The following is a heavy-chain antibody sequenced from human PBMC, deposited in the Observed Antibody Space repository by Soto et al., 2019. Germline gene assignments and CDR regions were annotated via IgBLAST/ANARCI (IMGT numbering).Heavy chain of an antibody. CDR2: IIPIFGTA. CDR3: ARSTLRTSISDLYGMDV. D-gene: IGHD2-21*02. CDR1: GGTFSSYA. J-gene: IGHJ6*02. Sequence: ASVKVSCKASGGTFSSYAISWVRQAPGQGLEWMGGIIPIFGTANYAQKFQGRVTITADESTSTAYMELSSLRSEDTAVYYCARSTLRTSISDLYGMDVWGQGTTVTVSS. V-gene: IGHV1-69*13.